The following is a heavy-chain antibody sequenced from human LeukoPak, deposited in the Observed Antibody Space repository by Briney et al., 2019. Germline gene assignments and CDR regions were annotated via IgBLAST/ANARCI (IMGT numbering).Heavy chain of an antibody. V-gene: IGHV3-23*01. J-gene: IGHJ4*02. CDR3: AKDAPYCSSTDCYFDY. Sequence: GGSLRLSCAASGLTFSSYAMSWVRQAPGKGLEWVSTIDGNGGSTYYAASVKGRFTFSRDNSKNTLYLQMNSLRAEDTAIYYCAKDAPYCSSTDCYFDYWGQGTLVTVSS. CDR1: GLTFSSYA. D-gene: IGHD2-2*01. CDR2: IDGNGGST.